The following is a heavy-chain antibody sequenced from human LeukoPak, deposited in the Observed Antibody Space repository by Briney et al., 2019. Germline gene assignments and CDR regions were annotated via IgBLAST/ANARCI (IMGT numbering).Heavy chain of an antibody. D-gene: IGHD3-3*01. J-gene: IGHJ6*02. V-gene: IGHV4-31*03. CDR1: GGSISSGGYY. CDR3: ARDQGRYYDFWSPRSGWLYGMDV. CDR2: IYYSGST. Sequence: PSETLSLTCTVSGGSISSGGYYWSWIRQHPGKGLEWIGYIYYSGSTYYNPSLKSRVTISVDTSKNQFSLKLSSVTAADTAVYYCARDQGRYYDFWSPRSGWLYGMDVWGQGTTVTVSS.